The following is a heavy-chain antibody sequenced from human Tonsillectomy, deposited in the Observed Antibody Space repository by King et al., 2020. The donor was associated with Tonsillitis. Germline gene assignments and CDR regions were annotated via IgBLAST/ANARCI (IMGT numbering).Heavy chain of an antibody. CDR1: GGSISHYY. Sequence: QVQLQESGPGLVKPSETLSLTCTVSGGSISHYYWNWIRQPPGKGLEWIGYIYHSGSPKYNPPLKSRVTISEDTSKNQFSLKLSSVPAADTAVYSCARDRLAYEAGSFDLWGRGTLVTVSS. V-gene: IGHV4-59*12. CDR3: ARDRLAYEAGSFDL. J-gene: IGHJ2*01. D-gene: IGHD2-21*01. CDR2: IYHSGSP.